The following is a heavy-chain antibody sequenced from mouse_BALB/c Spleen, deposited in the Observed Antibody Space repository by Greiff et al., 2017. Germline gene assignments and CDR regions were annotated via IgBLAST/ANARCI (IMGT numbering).Heavy chain of an antibody. CDR2: IAPGSGST. CDR3: TGGSNYWYFDV. CDR1: GYTFTNYW. V-gene: IGHV1S41*01. J-gene: IGHJ1*01. D-gene: IGHD1-1*01. Sequence: DLVKPGASVKLSCKASGYTFTNYWIHWIKQRPGQGLEWIGRIAPGSGSTYYNEMFKGKATLTVDTSSSTAYLQLSSLSSEDSAVYCCTGGSNYWYFDVWGAGTTVTVSS.